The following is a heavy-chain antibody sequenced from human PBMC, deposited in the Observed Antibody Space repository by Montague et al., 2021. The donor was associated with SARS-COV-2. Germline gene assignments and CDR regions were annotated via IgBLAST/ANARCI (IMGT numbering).Heavy chain of an antibody. J-gene: IGHJ4*02. CDR2: TYFRSSFYN. V-gene: IGHV6-1*01. D-gene: IGHD6-19*01. CDR3: ARQDTSGWLTFDY. Sequence: CAISGDSVSSSTVAWNWLRQSPSRGLEWLGRTYFRSSFYNDYALSVKRRLNIQPDSATNQFSLQLTSVTPEDTAICYCARQDTSGWLTFDYWGQGILVTVTS. CDR1: GDSVSSSTVA.